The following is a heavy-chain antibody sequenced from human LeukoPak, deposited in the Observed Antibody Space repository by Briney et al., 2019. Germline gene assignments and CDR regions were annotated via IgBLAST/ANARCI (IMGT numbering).Heavy chain of an antibody. V-gene: IGHV3-48*01. Sequence: GGSLRLSCAASGFTFSSYSMNWVRQAPGKGLEWVSYISSSSSTIYYADSVKGRFTISRDNAKNSLYLQMNSLRAEDTAVYYCAKDSAPDYWGQGTLVTVSS. CDR3: AKDSAPDY. CDR1: GFTFSSYS. D-gene: IGHD3-10*01. J-gene: IGHJ4*02. CDR2: ISSSSSTI.